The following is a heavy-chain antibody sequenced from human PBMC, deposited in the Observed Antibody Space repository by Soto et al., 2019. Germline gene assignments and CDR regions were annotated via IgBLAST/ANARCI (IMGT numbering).Heavy chain of an antibody. J-gene: IGHJ4*02. CDR1: GGSLSNYF. CDR2: INHSGST. CDR3: ARGKVKYDY. V-gene: IGHV4-34*01. Sequence: SETLSLTCAVYGGSLSNYFWTWIRQPPGKGLEWIGEINHSGSTNYNPALKSGVTISLDTSKNQFSVKLKSVTAADTAMYYCARGKVKYDYWGQGALVTVSS.